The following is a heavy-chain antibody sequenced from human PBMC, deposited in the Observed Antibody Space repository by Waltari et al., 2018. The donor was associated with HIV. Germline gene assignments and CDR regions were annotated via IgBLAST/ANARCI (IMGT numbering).Heavy chain of an antibody. CDR1: GYNFVNFW. J-gene: IGHJ4*02. Sequence: EVQLVQSGAEVKKPGESLKISCKASGYNFVNFWLGCVRQMPGKGLEWMGLIYPNDYDTRYSPSFEGQVTISADRSVNTVYLQWSSLRASDTAMYYCALFPNEDSVWGQGTLVTVSS. CDR3: ALFPNEDSV. CDR2: IYPNDYDT. V-gene: IGHV5-51*01. D-gene: IGHD2-15*01.